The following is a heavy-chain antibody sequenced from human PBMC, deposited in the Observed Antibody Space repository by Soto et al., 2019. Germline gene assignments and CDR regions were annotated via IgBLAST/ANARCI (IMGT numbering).Heavy chain of an antibody. D-gene: IGHD3-10*01. CDR1: GGSISSYY. J-gene: IGHJ4*02. CDR2: IYYSGST. V-gene: IGHV4-59*01. Sequence: SETLSLTCTVSGGSISSYYWSWIRQPPGKGLEWIGYIYYSGSTNYNPSLKSRVTISVDTSKNQFSLKLSSVTAADTAVYYCARATMVRGVISAFVYWGQGTLVT. CDR3: ARATMVRGVISAFVY.